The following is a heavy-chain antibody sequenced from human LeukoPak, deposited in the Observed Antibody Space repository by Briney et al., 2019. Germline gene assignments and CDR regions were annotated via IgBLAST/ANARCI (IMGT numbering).Heavy chain of an antibody. J-gene: IGHJ4*02. Sequence: PGGSLRLSCAASGFTFSSYGMHWVRQAPGKGLEWVAVISYDGSNKYYADSEKGRFTISRDNSKNTLYLQMNSLRAEDTAVYYCARSQSWLVRGGSCFDYWGQGTLVTVSS. CDR3: ARSQSWLVRGGSCFDY. CDR2: ISYDGSNK. V-gene: IGHV3-30*03. D-gene: IGHD6-19*01. CDR1: GFTFSSYG.